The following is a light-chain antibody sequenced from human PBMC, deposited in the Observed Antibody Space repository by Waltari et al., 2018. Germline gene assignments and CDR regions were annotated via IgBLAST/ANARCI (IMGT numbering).Light chain of an antibody. Sequence: QPALPQPPSSSAPPRYPASLTGTRPSHLNVGDFTIHRSQQNPGSPPRFLLYYKSDSEKAQGSGVPSRFSGSKGASANAGILLISGRQSEDEADDYCMFWPSNVWVFGGGTKLTVL. CDR3: MFWPSNVWV. V-gene: IGLV5-37*01. J-gene: IGLJ2*01. CDR1: SHLNVGDFT. CDR2: YKSDSEK.